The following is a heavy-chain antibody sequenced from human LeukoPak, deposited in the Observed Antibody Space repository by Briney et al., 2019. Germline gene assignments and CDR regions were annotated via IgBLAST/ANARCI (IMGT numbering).Heavy chain of an antibody. CDR3: ARDPQQQLVPAGYFDY. CDR1: GFTVSSNY. D-gene: IGHD6-13*01. J-gene: IGHJ4*02. V-gene: IGHV3-53*01. CDR2: IYSGGST. Sequence: PGGSLRLSCAASGFTVSSNYMSWVRQAPGKGLEWVSVIYSGGSTYYADSVKGRFTISRDNSKNTLYLQMNSLRAEDTAVYYCARDPQQQLVPAGYFDYWGQGTLVTVSS.